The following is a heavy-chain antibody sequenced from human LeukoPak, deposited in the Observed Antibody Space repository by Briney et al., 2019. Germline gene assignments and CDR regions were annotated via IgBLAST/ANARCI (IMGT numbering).Heavy chain of an antibody. J-gene: IGHJ4*02. CDR3: ARPRLPYSSSLYPRTYFDF. CDR1: GESFSGYS. CDR2: INHGGST. V-gene: IGHV4-34*01. Sequence: SETLSLTCAVYGESFSGYSWSWIRQPPGKGLEWIGEINHGGSTNYNPSLKSRVTISVDTSKNQFSLKLSSMTAADTAVYYCARPRLPYSSSLYPRTYFDFRGQGNLVNGSP. D-gene: IGHD6-13*01.